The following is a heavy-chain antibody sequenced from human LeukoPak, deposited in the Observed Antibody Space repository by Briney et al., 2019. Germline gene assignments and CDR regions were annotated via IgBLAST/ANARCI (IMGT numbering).Heavy chain of an antibody. Sequence: ASETLSLTCTVSGGSISSSSYYWGWIRQPPGKGLEWIGSIYYSGSTYYNPSLKSRATISVDTSKNQFSLKLSSVTAADTAVYYCARQDWVVATTDYWGQGTLVTVSS. CDR2: IYYSGST. J-gene: IGHJ4*02. CDR3: ARQDWVVATTDY. CDR1: GGSISSSSYY. V-gene: IGHV4-39*01. D-gene: IGHD5-12*01.